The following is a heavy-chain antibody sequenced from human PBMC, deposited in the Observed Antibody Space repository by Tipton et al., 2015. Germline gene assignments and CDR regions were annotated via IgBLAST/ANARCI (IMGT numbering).Heavy chain of an antibody. CDR3: ATEGISGSWYGSFDN. Sequence: SLRLSCSASGFTFRSYPMHWVRQAPGKGLEWVAVISYDGTDKYSADSVKGRFTISRDNARNSLFLQMNSLRTEDTAIYYCATEGISGSWYGSFDNWGPGALVTVSS. D-gene: IGHD6-13*01. V-gene: IGHV3-30-3*01. CDR2: ISYDGTDK. CDR1: GFTFRSYP. J-gene: IGHJ4*02.